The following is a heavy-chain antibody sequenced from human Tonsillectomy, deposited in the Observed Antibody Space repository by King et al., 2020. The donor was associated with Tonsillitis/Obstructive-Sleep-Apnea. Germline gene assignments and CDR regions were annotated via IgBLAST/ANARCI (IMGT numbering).Heavy chain of an antibody. CDR3: ARRGGRHDYGDYSHFGY. J-gene: IGHJ4*02. CDR2: IYPGDSDT. Sequence: QLVQSGAEVKKPGESLKISCKGSGYSFSTYWVGWVRQMPGKGLEWMGIIYPGDSDTRISPSFQGQVTISADKSISTAYLQWSSLKASDTAIYYCARRGGRHDYGDYSHFGYWGQGTLVTVSS. V-gene: IGHV5-51*01. CDR1: GYSFSTYW. D-gene: IGHD4-17*01.